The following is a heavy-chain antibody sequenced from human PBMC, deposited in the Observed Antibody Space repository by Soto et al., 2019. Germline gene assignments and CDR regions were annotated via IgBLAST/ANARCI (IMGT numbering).Heavy chain of an antibody. CDR1: GGSISSTSYH. CDR3: ARNYYDGSGLFY. D-gene: IGHD3-22*01. V-gene: IGHV4-39*01. J-gene: IGHJ4*02. Sequence: SETLSLTCTVSGGSISSTSYHWVWIRQPPGKGLEWIGSLDYRGDTFYNPSLKSRVTISADTSKNQSSLKVNSVTAADAAVYYCARNYYDGSGLFYWGQGTVVTVSS. CDR2: LDYRGDT.